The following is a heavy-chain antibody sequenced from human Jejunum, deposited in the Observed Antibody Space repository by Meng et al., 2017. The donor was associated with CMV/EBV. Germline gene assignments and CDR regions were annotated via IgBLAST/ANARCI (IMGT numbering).Heavy chain of an antibody. D-gene: IGHD6-13*01. CDR2: TYYRSKWYS. Sequence: LQQSGPGLEQPSQTLSLTCAISGDSVSSNTVAWNWIRLSPSRGLEWLGRTYYRSKWYSEYTVSVRSRISITPDTSKNQFSLQLTSVTPDDTAVYYCARGEDSSLDYWGQGTLVTVSS. CDR1: GDSVSSNTVA. J-gene: IGHJ4*02. V-gene: IGHV6-1*01. CDR3: ARGEDSSLDY.